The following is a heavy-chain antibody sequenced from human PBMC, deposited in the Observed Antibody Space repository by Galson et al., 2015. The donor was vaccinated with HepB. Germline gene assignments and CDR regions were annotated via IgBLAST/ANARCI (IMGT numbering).Heavy chain of an antibody. D-gene: IGHD7-27*01. Sequence: SLRLSCAASGFTFSSYGMQWVRQAPGKGLEGVAVIWYDGSNKYYADSVKGRFTISRDNSKNTLYLQMNSLRAEDTAVYYCARVSLGPFDIWGQGTMVTVSS. CDR1: GFTFSSYG. V-gene: IGHV3-33*01. CDR3: ARVSLGPFDI. CDR2: IWYDGSNK. J-gene: IGHJ3*02.